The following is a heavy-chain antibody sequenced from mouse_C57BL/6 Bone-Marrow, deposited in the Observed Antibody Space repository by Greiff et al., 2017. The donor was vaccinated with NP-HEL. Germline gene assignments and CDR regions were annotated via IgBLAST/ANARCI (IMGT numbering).Heavy chain of an antibody. CDR2: IWSGGST. CDR1: GFSLTSYG. CDR3: ASQSWFAY. Sequence: QVQLQQSGPGLVQPSQSLSITCTVSGFSLTSYGVHWVRQSPGKGLEWLGVIWSGGSTDYNAAFISRLGISKDNSKSQVFFKMNSLQADDTAIYYCASQSWFAYWGQGTLVTVSA. V-gene: IGHV2-2*01. J-gene: IGHJ3*01.